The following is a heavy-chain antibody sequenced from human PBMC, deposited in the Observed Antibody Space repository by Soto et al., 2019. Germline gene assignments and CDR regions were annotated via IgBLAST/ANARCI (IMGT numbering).Heavy chain of an antibody. J-gene: IGHJ5*02. CDR1: GGSVSSGSYY. CDR2: IYYSGST. Sequence: SETLSLTCTVSGGSVSSGSYYWSWIRQPPGKGLEWIGYIYYSGSTNYNPSLKSRVTISVDTSKNQFSLKLSSVTAADTAVYYCGRDRRAGIWLGDLSPFAPGGKETLAPVSS. CDR3: GRDRRAGIWLGDLSPFAP. V-gene: IGHV4-61*01. D-gene: IGHD3-10*01.